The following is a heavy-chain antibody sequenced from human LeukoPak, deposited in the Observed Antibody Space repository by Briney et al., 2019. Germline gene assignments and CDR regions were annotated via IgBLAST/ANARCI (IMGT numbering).Heavy chain of an antibody. CDR1: GLIFGNRW. Sequence: GGSLRLSCAASGLIFGNRWMSWIRQAPGKGLEWVANIKRDGSGEYYLDSVKGRFTISRDNAKNSLYLQMNSLRAEDTAVYYCASLLGDKTIFDFWGQGTLVTVSS. CDR2: IKRDGSGE. CDR3: ASLLGDKTIFDF. D-gene: IGHD1-26*01. V-gene: IGHV3-7*01. J-gene: IGHJ4*02.